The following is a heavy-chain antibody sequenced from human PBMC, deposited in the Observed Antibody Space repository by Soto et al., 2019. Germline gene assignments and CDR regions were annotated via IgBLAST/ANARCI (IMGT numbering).Heavy chain of an antibody. D-gene: IGHD3-10*01. CDR2: ITSKRYGGTT. CDR1: GFTFGDYA. CDR3: SRGPRSHRDALFDH. Sequence: GGSLRLSCTASGFTFGDYAMIWFRQAPGKGLEWVGFITSKRYGGTTEYAASVKGRFTISRDDSKSIAYLQRNLLTFDAAAVYHSSRGPRSHRDALFDHWGQGTLVTVSS. V-gene: IGHV3-49*03. J-gene: IGHJ4*02.